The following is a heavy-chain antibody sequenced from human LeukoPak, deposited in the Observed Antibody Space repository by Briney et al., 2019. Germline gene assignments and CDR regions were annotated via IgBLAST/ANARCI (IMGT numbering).Heavy chain of an antibody. CDR1: GGSISSGAYY. CDR3: ARGQPYYFDY. V-gene: IGHV4-31*03. CDR2: MYYSGTT. D-gene: IGHD1-14*01. J-gene: IGHJ4*02. Sequence: SETLSLTCTISGGSISSGAYYWSWIRQHPGEGLEWIAYMYYSGTTYYSPSLKSRVTISLDTSKNQFSLKLNSVTAADTALYYCARGQPYYFDYWGQGTLVTVSS.